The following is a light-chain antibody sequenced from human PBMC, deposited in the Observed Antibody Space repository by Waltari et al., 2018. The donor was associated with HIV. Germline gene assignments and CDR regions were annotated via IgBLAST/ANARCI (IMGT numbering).Light chain of an antibody. CDR3: ASYTVNSTGV. CDR1: ASDIGRYNY. Sequence: QSALSQPASVSASPGQSVAISCSGSASDIGRYNYVSWYQQHPGRAPTLILFDVNNRPSGISDRFSGSKSGTTASLTISTVRTDDEADYYCASYTVNSTGVFGTGTKLSVL. CDR2: DVN. J-gene: IGLJ1*01. V-gene: IGLV2-14*03.